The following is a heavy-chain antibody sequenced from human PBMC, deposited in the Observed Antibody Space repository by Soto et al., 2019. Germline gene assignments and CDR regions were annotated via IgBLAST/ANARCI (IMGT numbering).Heavy chain of an antibody. J-gene: IGHJ4*02. CDR2: IYYSGST. V-gene: IGHV4-31*03. Sequence: QVQLQESGPGLVKPSQILSLTCTVSGGSISSGGYYWSWIRQHPGKGLEWIGYIYYSGSTYYTPSLRSRVTMSVDTSKNQFSLKLSSVTAADTAVYYCAREWRDYYFDYWGQGTLVTVSS. CDR1: GGSISSGGYY. CDR3: AREWRDYYFDY.